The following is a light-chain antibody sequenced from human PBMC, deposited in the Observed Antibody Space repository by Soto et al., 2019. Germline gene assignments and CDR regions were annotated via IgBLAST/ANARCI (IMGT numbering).Light chain of an antibody. CDR1: QTINNW. Sequence: DLQMTQSPSTLFASVGHRVTIACRASQTINNWLAWYQQKPGKAPQLLIYHVSTLASGVPLRFSGSGSGTEFPLTISSLQHDDFATYYCQQYNTFSTFGQGTKVDIK. CDR3: QQYNTFST. V-gene: IGKV1-5*01. J-gene: IGKJ1*01. CDR2: HVS.